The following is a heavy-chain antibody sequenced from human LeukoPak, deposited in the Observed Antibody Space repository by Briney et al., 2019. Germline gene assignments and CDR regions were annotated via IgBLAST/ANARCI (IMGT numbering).Heavy chain of an antibody. CDR3: ARGAARPDEWEVLDY. J-gene: IGHJ4*02. CDR2: IYYSGST. CDR1: GGSISSYY. V-gene: IGHV4-59*01. Sequence: SETLSLTCTVSGGSISSYYWSWLRQPPGKGLEWLGYIYYSGSTNYNPSLKSRVTISVDTSKNQFSLKLSSVTAADTAVYYCARGAARPDEWEVLDYWGQGTLVTVSS. D-gene: IGHD6-6*01.